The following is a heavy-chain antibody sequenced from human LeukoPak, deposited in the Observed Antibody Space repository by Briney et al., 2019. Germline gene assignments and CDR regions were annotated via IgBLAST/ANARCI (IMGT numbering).Heavy chain of an antibody. D-gene: IGHD3-10*01. CDR1: GFTFSRYS. Sequence: PGGSLRLSCAASGFTFSRYSMTWVRQAPGKGLEWVSSFTSMSRTIYYADSVKGRFTISRDNAKNTLYLQMNSLRAEDTAVYYCGRVGTGKWYFDLWGRGTLVTVSS. V-gene: IGHV3-21*01. CDR2: FTSMSRTI. J-gene: IGHJ2*01. CDR3: GRVGTGKWYFDL.